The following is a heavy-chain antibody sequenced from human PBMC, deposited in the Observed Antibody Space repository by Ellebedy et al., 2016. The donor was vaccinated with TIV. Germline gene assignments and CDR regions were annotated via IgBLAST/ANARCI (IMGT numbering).Heavy chain of an antibody. Sequence: SVKVSCXASGGTFSSYAISWVRQAPGQGLEWMGGIIPIFGTANYAQKFQGRVTITADESTSTAYMELSSLRSEDTAVYYCAREPWAVVTHYNWFDPWGQGTLVTVSS. CDR3: AREPWAVVTHYNWFDP. D-gene: IGHD4-23*01. CDR2: IIPIFGTA. J-gene: IGHJ5*02. CDR1: GGTFSSYA. V-gene: IGHV1-69*13.